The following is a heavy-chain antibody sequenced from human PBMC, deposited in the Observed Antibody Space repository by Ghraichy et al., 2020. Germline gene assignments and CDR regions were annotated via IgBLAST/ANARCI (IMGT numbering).Heavy chain of an antibody. CDR1: GFTFSSYA. CDR2: ISYDGSNK. V-gene: IGHV3-30-3*01. Sequence: GGSLRLSCAASGFTFSSYAMHWVRQAPGKGLEWVAVISYDGSNKYYADSVKGRFTISRDNSKNTLYLQMNSLRAEDTAVYYCATPQGGSYSSFDYWGQGTLVTVSS. J-gene: IGHJ4*02. D-gene: IGHD1-26*01. CDR3: ATPQGGSYSSFDY.